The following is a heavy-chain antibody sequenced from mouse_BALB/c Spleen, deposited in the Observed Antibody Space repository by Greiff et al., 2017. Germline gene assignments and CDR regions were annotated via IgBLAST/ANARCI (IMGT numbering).Heavy chain of an antibody. CDR2: ISYDGSN. J-gene: IGHJ2*01. V-gene: IGHV3-6*02. D-gene: IGHD1-1*01. CDR1: GYSITSGYY. CDR3: ARDYYGSSYRGYY. Sequence: ESGPGLVKPSQSLSLTCSVTGYSITSGYYWNWIRQFPGNKLEWMGYISYDGSNNYNPSLKNRISITRDTSKNQFFLKLNSVTTEDTATYYCARDYYGSSYRGYYWGQGTTLTVSS.